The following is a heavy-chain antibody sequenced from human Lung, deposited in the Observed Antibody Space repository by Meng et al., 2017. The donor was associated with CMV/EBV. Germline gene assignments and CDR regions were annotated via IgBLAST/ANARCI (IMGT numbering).Heavy chain of an antibody. J-gene: IGHJ4*02. V-gene: IGHV1-18*01. CDR1: GYTFTNYG. CDR3: ARVEVGITSGDY. CDR2: INAYNGDT. Sequence: QVPLVQSCAEVRKPGASVKVSCKASGYTFTNYGITWVRQAPGQGLEWMGWINAYNGDTNYAQTLQGRVTMTTDTSTSTAYMELRSLRSDDTAVYYCARVEVGITSGDYWGQGTLVTVSS. D-gene: IGHD1-26*01.